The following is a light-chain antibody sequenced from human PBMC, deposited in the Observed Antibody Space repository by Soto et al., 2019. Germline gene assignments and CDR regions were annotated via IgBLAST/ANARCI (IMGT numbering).Light chain of an antibody. CDR2: KAS. CDR3: QQYSYFAT. V-gene: IGKV1-5*03. Sequence: DIQMTQSPSTLSASVGDRVTITCRASQSISSWLTWYQQKAGQAPKLLIYKASIVDSGVPSRFSGSGSGTKFTLTISSLQPDDSATYYCQQYSYFATFGQGTRVEV. CDR1: QSISSW. J-gene: IGKJ1*01.